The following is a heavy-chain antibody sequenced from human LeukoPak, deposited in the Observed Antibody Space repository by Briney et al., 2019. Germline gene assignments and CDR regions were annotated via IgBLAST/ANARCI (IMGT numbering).Heavy chain of an antibody. CDR2: VSKYSGNA. V-gene: IGHV1-18*01. CDR3: AREDDRSFGAYDC. Sequence: ASVTVSCKASNYTFSDYDITWVRQAPGQGLEWMGWVSKYSGNADYAPKFQGRVSMTTDTSTRTAYMELRSLRPDDTAVYFCAREDDRSFGAYDCWGQGTLVTVSS. D-gene: IGHD4-17*01. CDR1: NYTFSDYD. J-gene: IGHJ4*02.